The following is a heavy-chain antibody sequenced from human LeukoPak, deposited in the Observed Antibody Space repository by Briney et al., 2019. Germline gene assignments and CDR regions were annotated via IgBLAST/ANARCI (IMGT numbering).Heavy chain of an antibody. CDR1: GYTFTSYA. CDR2: INAGNGNT. D-gene: IGHD2-8*02. Sequence: ASVKVSCKASGYTFTSYAMHWVRQAPGQRLERMGWINAGNGNTKYSQKFQGRVTITRDTSASTAYMELSSLRSEDTAVYYCAREPGGTDYYYGMDVWGQGTTVIVSS. V-gene: IGHV1-3*01. J-gene: IGHJ6*02. CDR3: AREPGGTDYYYGMDV.